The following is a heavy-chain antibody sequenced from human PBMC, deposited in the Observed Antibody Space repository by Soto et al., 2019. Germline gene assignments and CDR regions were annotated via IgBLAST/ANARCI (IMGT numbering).Heavy chain of an antibody. V-gene: IGHV4-59*08. CDR2: IYYSGGT. Sequence: QVQLQESGPGLVKPSETLSLTCTVSGGSISSYYWSWIRQPPGKGLEWIGYIYYSGGTNYNPSLKSRVTISVDSSKNHFSLKLSSATAADPAAYYCARRYGGNLAYWGQGTLVTVSS. D-gene: IGHD1-26*01. CDR1: GGSISSYY. J-gene: IGHJ4*02. CDR3: ARRYGGNLAY.